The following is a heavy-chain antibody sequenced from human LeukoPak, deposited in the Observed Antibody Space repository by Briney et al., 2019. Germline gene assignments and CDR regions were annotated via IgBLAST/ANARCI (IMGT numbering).Heavy chain of an antibody. CDR3: ASPGYSSSTWFDP. Sequence: SETLSLTCTVSGGSISSSSYYWRWIPQPPGKGLQWIGSIYYNGRPYYNPSLKSRVTVSVDTSKNQLSLKLRSVTAADTAVDYCASPGYSSSTWFDPWGQGILVTVSS. D-gene: IGHD6-13*01. J-gene: IGHJ5*02. CDR2: IYYNGRP. CDR1: GGSISSSSYY. V-gene: IGHV4-39*01.